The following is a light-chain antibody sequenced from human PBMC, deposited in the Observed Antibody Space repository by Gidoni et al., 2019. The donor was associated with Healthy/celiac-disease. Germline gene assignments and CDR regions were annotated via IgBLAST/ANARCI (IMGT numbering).Light chain of an antibody. CDR3: SSYGGSNNVL. V-gene: IGLV2-8*01. Sequence: SSLTPPPSASASPGKSVTISCTGTSSDVGGYNYVSGYQQHPGKAPKLMIYEVYKRPSGVPDRFSGSKSGNTASLTVSGLQAEDEADYSCSSYGGSNNVLFGGGTKLTVL. J-gene: IGLJ2*01. CDR2: EVY. CDR1: SSDVGGYNY.